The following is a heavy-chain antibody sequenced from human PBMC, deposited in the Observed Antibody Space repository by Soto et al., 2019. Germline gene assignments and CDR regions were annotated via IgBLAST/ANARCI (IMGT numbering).Heavy chain of an antibody. Sequence: GGSLRLSCAASGFTFSDYYMSWIRQAPGKGLEWVSYISPSGSTIYYADSVQGRFTISRDDAKNSLCLQMNSLRAEDSAVYYCARGHWQLELWGQGTQVTVSS. CDR1: GFTFSDYY. CDR2: ISPSGSTI. J-gene: IGHJ5*02. CDR3: ARGHWQLEL. D-gene: IGHD6-13*01. V-gene: IGHV3-11*01.